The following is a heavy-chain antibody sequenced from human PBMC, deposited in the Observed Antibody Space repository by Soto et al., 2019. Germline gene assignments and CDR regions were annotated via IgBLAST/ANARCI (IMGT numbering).Heavy chain of an antibody. CDR2: IDYNGVT. V-gene: IGHV4-39*01. Sequence: SETLSLTCTFSCGSIYRSGYYWGWIRQPPGRGLEWIGNIDYNGVTYSNPSLKSRVTISRDTSKNQFSLKLTSVTAADTALYYCGKVLVGATGHTDSDSWGPGTLVTVSS. CDR3: GKVLVGATGHTDSDS. J-gene: IGHJ4*02. D-gene: IGHD2-15*01. CDR1: CGSIYRSGYY.